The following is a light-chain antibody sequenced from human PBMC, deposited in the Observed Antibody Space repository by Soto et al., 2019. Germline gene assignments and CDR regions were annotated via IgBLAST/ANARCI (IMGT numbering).Light chain of an antibody. J-gene: IGKJ4*01. CDR2: DAS. Sequence: DIQMTQSPSSLSASVGGSVTITCQASQDIRNYLNWYQQKPGKAPKLLIYDASKLEAGVPSRFSGSGSGTDFTLTISSLQPEDIATYYCQQFGDLPRTFGGGSKMEIK. CDR1: QDIRNY. V-gene: IGKV1-33*01. CDR3: QQFGDLPRT.